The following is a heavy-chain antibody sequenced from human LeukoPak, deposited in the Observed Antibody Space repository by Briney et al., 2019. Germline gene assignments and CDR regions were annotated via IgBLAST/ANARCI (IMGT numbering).Heavy chain of an antibody. CDR3: TRVYYYDSSGYLNPFDY. J-gene: IGHJ4*02. D-gene: IGHD3-22*01. CDR2: IRYDGSNK. V-gene: IGHV3-30*02. CDR1: GFTFSSYG. Sequence: GGSLRLSCAASGFTFSSYGMHWVRQAPGKGLEWVAFIRYDGSNKYYADSVKGRFTISRDNSKNTLYLQMNSLRAEDTAVYYCTRVYYYDSSGYLNPFDYWGQRTLVTVSS.